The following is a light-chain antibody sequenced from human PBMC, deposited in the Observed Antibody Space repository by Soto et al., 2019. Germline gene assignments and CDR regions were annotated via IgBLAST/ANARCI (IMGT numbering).Light chain of an antibody. Sequence: QPVLTQPPSASGTPGQRVTLSCSGGSSNIGFNAVNGYQQLPGAAPKHLMHDNSQRPSGVPEQFSGSKSGASASLAIIGLRTEDEADYYCAAWDDSLSGVVFGGGTKLTVL. J-gene: IGLJ3*02. CDR3: AAWDDSLSGVV. V-gene: IGLV1-44*01. CDR2: DNS. CDR1: SSNIGFNA.